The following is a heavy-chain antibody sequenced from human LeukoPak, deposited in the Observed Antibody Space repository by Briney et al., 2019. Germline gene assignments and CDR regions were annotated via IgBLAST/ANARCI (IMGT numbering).Heavy chain of an antibody. J-gene: IGHJ4*02. CDR2: INSDGSNT. CDR3: ARGSPLGGN. Sequence: PGGSLRLSCAASGFTFSSSWMHWVRHAPGKGLVWVSHINSDGSNTKYAGSVKGRFTISRDNAKNTLSLQMNSLRAEDTAVYYCARGSPLGGNWGQGTLVTVSP. CDR1: GFTFSSSW. V-gene: IGHV3-74*01.